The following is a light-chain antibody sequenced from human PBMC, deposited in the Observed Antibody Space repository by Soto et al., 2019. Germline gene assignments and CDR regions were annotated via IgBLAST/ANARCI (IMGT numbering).Light chain of an antibody. Sequence: QSALTQPASVSGSHVQSITISCSGTINYVGAHDFVSWYQHHPDKAPKVIIFEVTTRPSGVSDRFSGYKTGNTASLTISGLQAEDEADYYCNSYARSKTVIFGGGTKLTVL. V-gene: IGLV2-14*01. J-gene: IGLJ2*01. CDR2: EVT. CDR1: INYVGAHDF. CDR3: NSYARSKTVI.